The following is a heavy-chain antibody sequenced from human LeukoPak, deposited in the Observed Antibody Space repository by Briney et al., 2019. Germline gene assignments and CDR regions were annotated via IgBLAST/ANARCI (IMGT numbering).Heavy chain of an antibody. V-gene: IGHV4-59*08. D-gene: IGHD5-18*01. CDR1: GGSISSYY. Sequence: SETLSLTCTVSGGSISSYYWSWIRQPPGRGLEWIGSIYYSGSTSYNPSLMSRVTISVDTSKNQFSLRLSSVTATDTAVYYCARHPGNSYGSWYFDLWGRGTLVAVSS. CDR3: ARHPGNSYGSWYFDL. J-gene: IGHJ2*01. CDR2: IYYSGST.